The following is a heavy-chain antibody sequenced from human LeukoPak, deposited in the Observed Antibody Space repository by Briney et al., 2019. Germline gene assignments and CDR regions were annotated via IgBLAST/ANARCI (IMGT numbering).Heavy chain of an antibody. CDR2: IYTSGTT. J-gene: IGHJ4*02. Sequence: PGGSLRLSCAASGFTVSSNYMTWVRQAPGQGLEWVSSIYTSGTTYFADSVKGRFTIPRDNSKNTLYLQMNSLRVDDTAVYYCARDRPIDYWGQGTLVTVSS. CDR1: GFTVSSNY. V-gene: IGHV3-66*01. CDR3: ARDRPIDY.